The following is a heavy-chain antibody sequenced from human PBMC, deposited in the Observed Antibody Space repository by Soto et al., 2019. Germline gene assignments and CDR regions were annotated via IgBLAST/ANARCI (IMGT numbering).Heavy chain of an antibody. CDR3: AQRGGGDRILDY. D-gene: IGHD3-16*01. CDR2: IYWDDYK. J-gene: IGHJ4*02. V-gene: IGHV2-5*02. CDR1: GFSLNTRGVG. Sequence: QITLKESGPTLVKPTQTLTLTCTFSGFSLNTRGVGVGWIRQPPGKALEWIALIYWDDYKHYSPSLNSRLTNPKDTSKNQVGLKITNMDPVDTATYFWAQRGGGDRILDYWGQGTVVTVSS.